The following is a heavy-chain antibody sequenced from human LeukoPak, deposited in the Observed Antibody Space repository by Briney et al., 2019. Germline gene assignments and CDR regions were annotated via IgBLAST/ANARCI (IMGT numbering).Heavy chain of an antibody. Sequence: SETLSLTCTVSGCSISSSSYYWGWISQPPGKGLEWIGSIYYSGSTYYNPSLKSRITISVDTSKNQFSLKLSSVTAADTAVYYCASGGDTDSRYFKYWGQGTLVTVSS. D-gene: IGHD3-22*01. CDR3: ASGGDTDSRYFKY. V-gene: IGHV4-39*01. CDR1: GCSISSSSYY. CDR2: IYYSGST. J-gene: IGHJ1*01.